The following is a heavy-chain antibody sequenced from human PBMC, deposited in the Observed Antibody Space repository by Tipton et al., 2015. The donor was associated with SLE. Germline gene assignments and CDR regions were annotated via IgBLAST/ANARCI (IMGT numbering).Heavy chain of an antibody. Sequence: TLSLTCTVSGGSISSYYWSWIRQPPGKGLEWIGYIYYSGSTNYNPSLKSRVTISVDTSKNQFSLKLSSVTAADTAVYYCARGPYWYCDIWGQGTMVTVSS. CDR1: GGSISSYY. J-gene: IGHJ3*02. CDR2: IYYSGST. CDR3: ARGPYWYCDI. V-gene: IGHV4-59*01. D-gene: IGHD2-8*02.